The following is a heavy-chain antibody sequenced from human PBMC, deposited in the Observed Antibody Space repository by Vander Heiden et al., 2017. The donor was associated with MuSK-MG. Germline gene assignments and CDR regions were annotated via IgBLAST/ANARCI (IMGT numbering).Heavy chain of an antibody. CDR1: GFTFSNHD. CDR3: TREGQLGIWACDM. J-gene: IGHJ3*02. CDR2: IDSAGGT. V-gene: IGHV3-13*01. Sequence: VQLVESGGGLVQPGGSLRLSCVASGFTFSNHDMHWVRQTAEGRLEWLSGIDSAGGTIYPGSVKGRFIISRERAKNSLYLQMNSLRVEDTAIYDGTREGQLGIWACDMWGQGTLGTV. D-gene: IGHD7-27*01.